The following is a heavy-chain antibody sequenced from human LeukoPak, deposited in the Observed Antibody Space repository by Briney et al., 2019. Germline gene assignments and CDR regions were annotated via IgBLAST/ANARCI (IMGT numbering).Heavy chain of an antibody. CDR1: GFSFSTYW. J-gene: IGHJ4*02. CDR3: AKSLSYFDWSPLNY. Sequence: GGSLRLSCAASGFSFSTYWMHWVRQASGKGLVWVSRINGDGSSTNYADSVKGRFTISRDNAKNTLYLQMNSLRAEDTALYYCAKSLSYFDWSPLNYWGQGTLVTVSS. D-gene: IGHD3-9*01. V-gene: IGHV3-74*01. CDR2: INGDGSST.